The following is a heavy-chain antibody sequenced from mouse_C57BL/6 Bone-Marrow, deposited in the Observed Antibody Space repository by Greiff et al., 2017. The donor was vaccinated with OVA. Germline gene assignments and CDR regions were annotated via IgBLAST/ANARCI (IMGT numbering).Heavy chain of an antibody. J-gene: IGHJ2*01. V-gene: IGHV5-17*01. CDR3: ARGTTAFDY. CDR1: GGRGSEEA. D-gene: IGHD1-2*01. Sequence: EGQRGEGGGGGGKKGGGRKRGGGEEGGRGSEEAMKKKRNTKEKGLEWVAYISSGSSTIYYADTVKGRFTISRDNAKNTLFLQMTSLRSEDTAMYYCARGTTAFDYWGQGTTLTVSS. CDR2: ISSGSSTI.